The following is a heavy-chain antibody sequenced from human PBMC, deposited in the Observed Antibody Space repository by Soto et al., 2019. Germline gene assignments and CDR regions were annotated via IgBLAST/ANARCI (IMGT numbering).Heavy chain of an antibody. Sequence: QVQLQQWGAGLLKPSETLSLTCAVYGRSFSGYYWSWIRQPPGKGLEWIGEINHSGSTNYNPSLQSRVTISVDTSISVDTSKNQFSLKLSSVTAADTAVYYCARYYGGKVLDYWGQGTLVTVSS. CDR2: INHSGST. CDR1: GRSFSGYY. D-gene: IGHD4-17*01. V-gene: IGHV4-34*01. CDR3: ARYYGGKVLDY. J-gene: IGHJ4*02.